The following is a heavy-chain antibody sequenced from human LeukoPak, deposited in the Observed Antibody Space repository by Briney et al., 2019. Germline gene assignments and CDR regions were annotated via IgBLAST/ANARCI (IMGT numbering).Heavy chain of an antibody. J-gene: IGHJ4*02. CDR1: GYSISSDYY. CDR3: ARSYSSGWYALPIVGY. CDR2: IYYSGST. V-gene: IGHV4-38-2*02. D-gene: IGHD6-19*01. Sequence: SSETLSLTCSVSGYSISSDYYWGCIRQPPGKGLEWIGFIYYSGSTYYNPSLKSRVTISVDTSKNQFSLKLSSVTAADTAVYYCARSYSSGWYALPIVGYWGQGTLVTVSS.